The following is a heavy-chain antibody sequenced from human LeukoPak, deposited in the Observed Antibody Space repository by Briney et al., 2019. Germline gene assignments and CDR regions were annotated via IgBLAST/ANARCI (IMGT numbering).Heavy chain of an antibody. CDR2: ISGSGGST. CDR3: AKTGYSSGWSRIWDY. CDR1: GFTFSSFD. V-gene: IGHV3-23*01. J-gene: IGHJ4*02. Sequence: GGSLRLSCAASGFTFSSFDMSWVRQAPGKGLEWVSAISGSGGSTYYADSVKGRFTISRDNSRNTLYLQMNSLRAEDTALYYCAKTGYSSGWSRIWDYWGQGTLVTVSS. D-gene: IGHD6-19*01.